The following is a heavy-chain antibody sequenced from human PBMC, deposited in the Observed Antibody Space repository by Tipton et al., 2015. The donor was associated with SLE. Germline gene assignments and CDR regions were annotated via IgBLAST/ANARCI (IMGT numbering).Heavy chain of an antibody. CDR3: ARGIAAAGTGDY. V-gene: IGHV4-30-4*01. J-gene: IGHJ4*02. CDR2: IYYSGST. CDR1: GGSFSGYY. Sequence: TLSLTCAVYGGSFSGYYWSWIRQPPGKGLEWIGYIYYSGSTYYNPSLKSRVTISVDTSKNQFSLKLSSVTAADTAVYYCARGIAAAGTGDYWGQGTLVTVSS. D-gene: IGHD6-13*01.